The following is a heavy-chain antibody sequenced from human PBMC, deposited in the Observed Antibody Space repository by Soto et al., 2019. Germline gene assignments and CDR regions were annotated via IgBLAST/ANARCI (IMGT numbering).Heavy chain of an antibody. CDR1: GGSISSGGYY. J-gene: IGHJ5*02. CDR2: IYYSGST. CDR3: ASDNSRYNWIWFDP. D-gene: IGHD1-20*01. Sequence: SETLSLTCTVSGGSISSGGYYWSWIRQHPGKGLVWIGYIYYSGSTYYNPSLKSRVTISVDTSKNQFSLKLSSVTAADTAVYYCASDNSRYNWIWFDPWGQGTLVTVSS. V-gene: IGHV4-31*03.